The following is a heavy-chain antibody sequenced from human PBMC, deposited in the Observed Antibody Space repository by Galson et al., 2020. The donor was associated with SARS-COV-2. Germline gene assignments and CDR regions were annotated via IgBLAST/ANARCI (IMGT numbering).Heavy chain of an antibody. V-gene: IGHV1-2*02. CDR2: INPNSGGT. D-gene: IGHD6-19*01. CDR1: GYTFTGYY. Sequence: ASVKVSCKASGYTFTGYYMHWVRQAPGQGLEWMGWINPNSGGTNYAQKFQGRVTMTRDTSISTAYMELSRLRSDDTAVYYCARDRIAVAGTVTFDYWGQGTLVTVSS. CDR3: ARDRIAVAGTVTFDY. J-gene: IGHJ4*02.